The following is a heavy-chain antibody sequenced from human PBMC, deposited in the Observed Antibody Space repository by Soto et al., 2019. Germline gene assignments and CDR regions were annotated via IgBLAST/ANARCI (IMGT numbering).Heavy chain of an antibody. V-gene: IGHV3-21*01. CDR2: ISSTSSYI. J-gene: IGHJ4*02. D-gene: IGHD3-10*01. Sequence: GGSLRLSCAASGFTFSSFTMNWVRLAPGKGLEWISSISSTSSYIYYTDSVRGRFTISRDNAKNSLHLQMNSLGAGDTAVYYCARVVHYYGSGSYYGPYFDYWGQGTLVTVSS. CDR1: GFTFSSFT. CDR3: ARVVHYYGSGSYYGPYFDY.